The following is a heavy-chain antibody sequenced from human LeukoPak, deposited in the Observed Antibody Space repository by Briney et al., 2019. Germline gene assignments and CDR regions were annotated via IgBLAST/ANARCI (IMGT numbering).Heavy chain of an antibody. CDR2: IRYDGSNK. V-gene: IGHV3-30*02. D-gene: IGHD3-10*01. Sequence: GGSLRLSCAASGFTFSSYGMHWVRQTPGKGLEWVAFIRYDGSNKYYADSVKGRFTISRDNSKNTLYLQMNSLRAEDTAVYYCAKHPDYYGSGSFDYWGQGTLVTVSS. J-gene: IGHJ4*02. CDR3: AKHPDYYGSGSFDY. CDR1: GFTFSSYG.